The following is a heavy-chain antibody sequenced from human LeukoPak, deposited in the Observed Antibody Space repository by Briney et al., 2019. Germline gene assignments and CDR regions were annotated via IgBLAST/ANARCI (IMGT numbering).Heavy chain of an antibody. CDR2: ISSTTGST. Sequence: GGSLRLSCAASGFTFSNYAMTWGRQAPGKGLEWVSTISSTTGSTYYADSVEGPFTIARDTSRNTLYLQINSLRAEDTAIYYCAKRRLGGATLPLCVDYWGQGTLVTVSS. CDR3: AKRRLGGATLPLCVDY. V-gene: IGHV3-23*01. D-gene: IGHD1-26*01. CDR1: GFTFSNYA. J-gene: IGHJ4*02.